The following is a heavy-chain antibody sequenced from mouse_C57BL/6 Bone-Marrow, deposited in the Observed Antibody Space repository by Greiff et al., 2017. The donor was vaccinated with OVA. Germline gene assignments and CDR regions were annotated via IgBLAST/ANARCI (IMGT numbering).Heavy chain of an antibody. CDR2: IYPRSGNT. J-gene: IGHJ1*03. CDR3: ARPTVVANWYFDV. Sequence: QVQLKESGAELARPGASVKLSCKASGYTFTSYGISWVKQRTGQGLEWIGEIYPRSGNTYYNEKFKGKATLTADKSSSTAYMELRSLTSEDSAVYFCARPTVVANWYFDVWGTGTTVTVSS. D-gene: IGHD1-1*01. V-gene: IGHV1-81*01. CDR1: GYTFTSYG.